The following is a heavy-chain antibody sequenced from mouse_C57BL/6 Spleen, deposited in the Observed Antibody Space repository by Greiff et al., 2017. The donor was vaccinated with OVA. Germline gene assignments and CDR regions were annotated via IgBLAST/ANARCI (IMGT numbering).Heavy chain of an antibody. CDR3: ARGGLYDGYYGY. Sequence: EVKLMESGGGLVKPGGSLKLSCAASGFTFSDYGMHWVRQAPEKGLEWVAYISSGSSTIYYADTVKGRFTISRDNAKNTLFLQMTSLRSEDTAMYYCARGGLYDGYYGYWGQGTTLTVSS. CDR1: GFTFSDYG. CDR2: ISSGSSTI. V-gene: IGHV5-17*01. D-gene: IGHD2-3*01. J-gene: IGHJ2*01.